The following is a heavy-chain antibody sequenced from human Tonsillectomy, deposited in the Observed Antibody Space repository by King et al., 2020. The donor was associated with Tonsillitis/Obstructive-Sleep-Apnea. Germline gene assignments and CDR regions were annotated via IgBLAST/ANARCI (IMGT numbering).Heavy chain of an antibody. Sequence: QLQESGPGLVKPSQTLSLTCTVSGGSISSGGYYWSWIRQHSGKGLEWIGYIYYSGSTYYNPYLKSRVTISVDTSKNQFSLKLSSVTAGDTAVYYCASEVTTGAFDYWGQGTLVTVSS. CDR2: IYYSGST. V-gene: IGHV4-31*03. J-gene: IGHJ4*02. CDR3: ASEVTTGAFDY. CDR1: GGSISSGGYY. D-gene: IGHD4-17*01.